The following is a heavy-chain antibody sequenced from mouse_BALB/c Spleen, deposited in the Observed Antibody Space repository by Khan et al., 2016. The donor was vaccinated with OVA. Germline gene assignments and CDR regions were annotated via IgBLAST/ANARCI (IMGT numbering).Heavy chain of an antibody. V-gene: IGHV6-6*02. CDR1: GFTFSNYC. J-gene: IGHJ2*01. CDR3: WMLL. CDR2: IRLKSDDYVT. D-gene: IGHD3-3*01. Sequence: QLEESGPGLVQPAGSMTLSCVASGFTFSNYCMNWVRQSPEKGLEWVVEIRLKSDDYVTHYAESVKGRFTISRDDYKSIVYLQMNTSKAEATGINNSWMLLGGKGTTLTVSS.